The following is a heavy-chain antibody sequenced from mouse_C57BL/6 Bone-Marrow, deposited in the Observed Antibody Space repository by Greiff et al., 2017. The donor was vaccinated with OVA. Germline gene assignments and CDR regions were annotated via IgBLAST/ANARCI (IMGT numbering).Heavy chain of an antibody. CDR3: TYNYGSSYAMDY. D-gene: IGHD1-1*01. CDR2: IDPETGGT. J-gene: IGHJ4*01. Sequence: VQLQQSGAELVRPGASVTLSCKASGYTFTDYEMHWVKQTPVHGLEWIGAIDPETGGTAYNQKFKGKAILTADKSSSTAYMELRSLTSEDSAVYYCTYNYGSSYAMDYWGQGTSVTVSS. CDR1: GYTFTDYE. V-gene: IGHV1-15*01.